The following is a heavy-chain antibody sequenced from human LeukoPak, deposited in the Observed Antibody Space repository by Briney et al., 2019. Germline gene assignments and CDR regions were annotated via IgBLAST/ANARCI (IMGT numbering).Heavy chain of an antibody. CDR2: MNPNSGNT. J-gene: IGHJ4*02. Sequence: GASVKVSCKASGYTFTSYDINWVRQATGQGLEWMGWMNPNSGNTGYAQKFQGRVTMTRNPSISTAYMELSSLRSEDTAVYYCAKDSLRYFDWLHEYYFDYWGQGTLVTVSS. D-gene: IGHD3-9*01. V-gene: IGHV1-8*01. CDR3: AKDSLRYFDWLHEYYFDY. CDR1: GYTFTSYD.